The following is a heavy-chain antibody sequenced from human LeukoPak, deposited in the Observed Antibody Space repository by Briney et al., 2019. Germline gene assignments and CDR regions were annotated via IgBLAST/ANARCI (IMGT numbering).Heavy chain of an antibody. D-gene: IGHD6-19*01. J-gene: IGHJ5*02. V-gene: IGHV1-18*01. CDR2: ISAYNGNT. CDR3: ARNGGSGWNNNWFDP. Sequence: ASVKVSYKASGYTFTSYGISWVRQAPGQGLEWMGWISAYNGNTNYAQKLQGRVTMTTDTSTSTAYMELRSLRSDDTAVYYCARNGGSGWNNNWFDPWGQGTLVTVSS. CDR1: GYTFTSYG.